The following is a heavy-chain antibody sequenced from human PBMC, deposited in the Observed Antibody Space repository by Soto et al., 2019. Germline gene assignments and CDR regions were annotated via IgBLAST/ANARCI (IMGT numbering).Heavy chain of an antibody. CDR3: ARDDVLCDGGRCYGIPLDV. V-gene: IGHV3-66*01. J-gene: IGHJ6*04. D-gene: IGHD2-15*01. CDR2: IQSGGTT. Sequence: EVQLVESGGGLVQPGGSLRLSCAASGFTVSSKYMTWVRQAPGKGLERVSLIQSGGTTYYAESVKGRFTISRDTSENTLHLQMDSLRVEDTAVYYCARDDVLCDGGRCYGIPLDVGGKGTTVTVSS. CDR1: GFTVSSKY.